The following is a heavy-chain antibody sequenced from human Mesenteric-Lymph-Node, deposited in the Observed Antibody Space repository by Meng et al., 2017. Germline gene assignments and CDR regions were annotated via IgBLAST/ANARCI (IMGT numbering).Heavy chain of an antibody. CDR3: ARDWVTASGTNWFDP. V-gene: IGHV4-39*07. CDR2: IYYSGST. Sequence: SETLSLTCTVSGGSISSSSYYWGWIRQPPGKGLEWIGSIYYSGSTYYNPSLNSRVTISVDTSKNQSSLKLRSVTAADTAVYYCARDWVTASGTNWFDPWGQGTLVTVSS. CDR1: GGSISSSSYY. J-gene: IGHJ5*02. D-gene: IGHD2-21*02.